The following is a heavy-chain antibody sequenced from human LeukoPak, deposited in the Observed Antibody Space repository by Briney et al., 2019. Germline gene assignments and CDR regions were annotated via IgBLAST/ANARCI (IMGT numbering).Heavy chain of an antibody. CDR3: ARDVYPQGADY. V-gene: IGHV1-2*02. J-gene: IGHJ4*02. CDR2: INPNSGGT. Sequence: ASVKVSCKASGYTFTGYYMHWVRQAPGQGLEWMGWINPNSGGTNYAQKFQGRVTITRDTSASTAYMELSSLRSEDTAVYYCARDVYPQGADYWGQGTLVTVSS. D-gene: IGHD5/OR15-5a*01. CDR1: GYTFTGYY.